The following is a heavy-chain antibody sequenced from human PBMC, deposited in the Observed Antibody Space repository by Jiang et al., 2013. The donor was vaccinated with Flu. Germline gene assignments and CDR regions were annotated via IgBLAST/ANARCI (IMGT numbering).Heavy chain of an antibody. CDR1: GGSVSSGSYY. Sequence: GLVKPSETLSLTCTVSGGSVSSGSYYWSWIRQPPGKGLEWIGYIYYSGSTNYNPSLKSRVTISVDTSKNQFSLKLSSVTAADTAVYYCAREPGLFDIWGQGTMVTVSS. J-gene: IGHJ3*02. V-gene: IGHV4-61*01. CDR2: IYYSGST. CDR3: AREPGLFDI.